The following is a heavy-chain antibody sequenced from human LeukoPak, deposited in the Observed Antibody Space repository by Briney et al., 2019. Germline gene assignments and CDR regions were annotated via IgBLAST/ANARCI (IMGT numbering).Heavy chain of an antibody. CDR2: IIPILGIA. CDR3: ARAYSSGYHFDY. J-gene: IGHJ4*02. V-gene: IGHV1-69*02. CDR1: GGTFSSYT. D-gene: IGHD3-22*01. Sequence: SVKVSCKASGGTFSSYTISWVRQAPGQGLEWLGRIIPILGIANYAQKFQGRVTITADKSTSTAYMELSSLRSEDTAVYYCARAYSSGYHFDYWGQGTLVTVSS.